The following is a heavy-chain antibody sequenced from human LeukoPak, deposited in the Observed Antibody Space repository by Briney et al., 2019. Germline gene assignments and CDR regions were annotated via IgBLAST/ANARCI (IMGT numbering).Heavy chain of an antibody. Sequence: GRSLRLSCAASGFTFSSYGMHWVRQAPAKGLEWLGVVSSDGNNKYYPDSVKGRFTISRDNSKNTLYLQMNSLRAEDTAVYYCAKEGYYGSGSFPDYWGRGTLVTVSS. D-gene: IGHD3-10*01. CDR1: GFTFSSYG. J-gene: IGHJ4*02. CDR3: AKEGYYGSGSFPDY. CDR2: VSSDGNNK. V-gene: IGHV3-30*18.